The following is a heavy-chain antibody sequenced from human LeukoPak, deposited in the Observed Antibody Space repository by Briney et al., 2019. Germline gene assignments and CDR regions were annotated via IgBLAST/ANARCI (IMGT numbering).Heavy chain of an antibody. V-gene: IGHV4-34*01. Sequence: SETLSLTCAVYGGSFSGYYWSWIRQPPGKGLEWIGEINHSGSTNYNPSLKNRVTISVDTSKNQFSLKLSSVTAADTAVYYCARDSSSSLSSKYYFDYWGQGTLVTVSS. CDR1: GGSFSGYY. D-gene: IGHD6-6*01. CDR3: ARDSSSSLSSKYYFDY. CDR2: INHSGST. J-gene: IGHJ4*02.